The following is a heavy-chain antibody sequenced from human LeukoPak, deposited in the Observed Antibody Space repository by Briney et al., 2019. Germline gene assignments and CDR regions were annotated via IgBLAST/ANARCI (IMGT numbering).Heavy chain of an antibody. V-gene: IGHV3-23*01. D-gene: IGHD6-19*01. CDR1: GFTFSTYA. J-gene: IGHJ4*02. CDR2: ISGSGGST. Sequence: PGGSLRLSCAASGFTFSTYAVTWVRQAPGRGLEWVSAISGSGGSTYYADSVKGRFTISRDNSRNTLYLQMYSLRGEDTAVYYCAKGGSGWFSLADYWGQGTLVTVSS. CDR3: AKGGSGWFSLADY.